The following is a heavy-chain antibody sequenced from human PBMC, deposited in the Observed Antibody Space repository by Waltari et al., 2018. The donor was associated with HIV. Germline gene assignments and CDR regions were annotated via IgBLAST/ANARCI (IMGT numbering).Heavy chain of an antibody. D-gene: IGHD2-15*01. J-gene: IGHJ4*02. V-gene: IGHV1-18*01. CDR3: ARVRGYCSGGSCYPDY. CDR1: GYTFSPFG. Sequence: QVHLVQSGPEVKKPGASVKVSCEASGYTFSPFGITWVRRAPGQGLEWMGWISAYSGNTNYAQRLQGRVTMTTDTSTSTAYMELRSLRSDDTAVYFWARVRGYCSGGSCYPDYWGQGTLVTVSS. CDR2: ISAYSGNT.